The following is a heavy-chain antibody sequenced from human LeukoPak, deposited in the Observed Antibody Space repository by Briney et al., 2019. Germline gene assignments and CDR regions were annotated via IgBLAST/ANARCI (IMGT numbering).Heavy chain of an antibody. Sequence: ASVKVSCNASGYTFTTYGISWVCQAPGQGLEWMGWISTYNGDTNYAQKLQGRVTMTTDTSTSTSYMELRNLRSDDTAVYYCARDRGYCTNGVCCREWFDPWGQGTLVTVSS. J-gene: IGHJ5*02. CDR2: ISTYNGDT. CDR1: GYTFTTYG. V-gene: IGHV1-18*01. CDR3: ARDRGYCTNGVCCREWFDP. D-gene: IGHD2-8*01.